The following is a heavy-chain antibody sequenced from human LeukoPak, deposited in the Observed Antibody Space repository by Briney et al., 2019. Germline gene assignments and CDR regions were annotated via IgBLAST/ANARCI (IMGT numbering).Heavy chain of an antibody. Sequence: SETLSLTCIVSGASISSGNYYWAWIRQSPGKGLEWIGTFYSGGSAYYNPSLTSRVSISKDTSDNQFSLRLSSVTAADTAVYYCARKQSGTMYDVWGQGTLVTVTS. J-gene: IGHJ4*02. D-gene: IGHD1-1*01. CDR1: GASISSGNYY. CDR2: FYSGGSA. V-gene: IGHV4-39*07. CDR3: ARKQSGTMYDV.